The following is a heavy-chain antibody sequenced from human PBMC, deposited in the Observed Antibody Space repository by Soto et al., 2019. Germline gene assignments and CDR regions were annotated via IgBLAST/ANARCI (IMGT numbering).Heavy chain of an antibody. CDR3: ARIREYYYDSSGYDAFDI. Sequence: GGSLRLSCAASGFTVSSNYMSWVRQAPGKGLEWVSVIYSGGSTYYADSVKGRFTISRDNSKNTLYLQMNSLRAEDTAVYYCARIREYYYDSSGYDAFDIWGQGTMVTVSS. CDR1: GFTVSSNY. CDR2: IYSGGST. D-gene: IGHD3-22*01. V-gene: IGHV3-53*01. J-gene: IGHJ3*02.